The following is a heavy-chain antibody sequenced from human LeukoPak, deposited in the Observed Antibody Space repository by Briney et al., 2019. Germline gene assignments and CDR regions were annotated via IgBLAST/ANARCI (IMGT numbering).Heavy chain of an antibody. CDR2: IYYSGST. J-gene: IGHJ4*02. V-gene: IGHV4-59*01. CDR3: ASTVTTKYYFDY. D-gene: IGHD4-17*01. CDR1: GGSISSYY. Sequence: PSETLSLTCTVSGGSISSYYWSWIRQPPGKGLEWIGYIYYSGSTNYNPSLKSRVTISVDTSKNQFSLKLSSATAADTAVYYCASTVTTKYYFDYWGQGTLVTVSS.